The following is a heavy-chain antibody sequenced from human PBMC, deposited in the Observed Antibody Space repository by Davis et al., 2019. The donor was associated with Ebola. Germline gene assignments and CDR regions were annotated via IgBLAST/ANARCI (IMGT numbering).Heavy chain of an antibody. V-gene: IGHV3-33*01. CDR3: VRDTSGWYPLFKWLDP. D-gene: IGHD6-13*01. J-gene: IGHJ5*02. CDR2: VWYDGSRE. Sequence: GGSLRLSCAASGFSFGNYGMHWVRQAPGKGLEWVAVVWYDGSREYYGDSVRGRFTISRDNGKKSVYLQMNSLRAGDTAVYYCVRDTSGWYPLFKWLDPWGQGTLVTVSS. CDR1: GFSFGNYG.